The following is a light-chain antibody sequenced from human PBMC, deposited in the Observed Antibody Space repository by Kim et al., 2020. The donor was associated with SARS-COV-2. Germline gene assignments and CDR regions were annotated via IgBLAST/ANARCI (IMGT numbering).Light chain of an antibody. V-gene: IGKV1-39*01. J-gene: IGKJ4*01. CDR3: QQNYSTPLT. CDR2: AAS. Sequence: SPLRDRASITCLSSQSISTYLYWSQQKPGKAPKLLIYAASSLESGVPSRFSGSGSGTDFTLTISGLQTEDFATYYCQQNYSTPLTFGGGTKVDIK. CDR1: QSISTY.